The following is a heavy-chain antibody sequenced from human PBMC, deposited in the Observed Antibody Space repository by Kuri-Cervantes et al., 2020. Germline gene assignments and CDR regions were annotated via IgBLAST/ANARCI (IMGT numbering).Heavy chain of an antibody. D-gene: IGHD2-15*01. CDR2: ISSSSSYI. CDR1: GFTFSSYS. J-gene: IGHJ6*03. CDR3: ARLGRYCSGGSCYSSGLGSYYYYYMDV. V-gene: IGHV3-21*01. Sequence: GESLKISCAASGFTFSSYSMNWVRQAPGKGLEWVSSISSSSSYIYYADSVKGRFTISRDNAKNSLYLQMNSLRAEDTAVYYCARLGRYCSGGSCYSSGLGSYYYYYMDVWGKGTTVTVSS.